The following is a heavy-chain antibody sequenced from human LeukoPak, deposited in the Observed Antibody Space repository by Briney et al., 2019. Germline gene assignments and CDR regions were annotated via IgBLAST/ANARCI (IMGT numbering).Heavy chain of an antibody. V-gene: IGHV1-2*02. CDR3: ARDMGRYSGYDYDY. CDR1: GYIFSDYY. J-gene: IGHJ4*02. Sequence: ASVKVSCKASGYIFSDYYMHWVRQAPGQGLEWMGWIKPDSGGTNYEQKFQGRVIMTLDTSISTAYMELTRLTSDDTAVYYCARDMGRYSGYDYDYWGQGTLVTASS. CDR2: IKPDSGGT. D-gene: IGHD5-12*01.